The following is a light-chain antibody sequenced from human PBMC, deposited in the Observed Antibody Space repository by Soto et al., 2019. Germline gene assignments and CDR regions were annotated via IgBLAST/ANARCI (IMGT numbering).Light chain of an antibody. Sequence: QPVLTQPPSASGTPGQRVTISCSGGYSNIGGNTVNWYQQFPGTAPKLLMYTNNERPSRVPDRFSGSKSGTSASLAISGLQSEDEADYYCATWDDSVYVFGTGTKLTVL. J-gene: IGLJ1*01. CDR2: TNN. CDR1: YSNIGGNT. CDR3: ATWDDSVYV. V-gene: IGLV1-44*01.